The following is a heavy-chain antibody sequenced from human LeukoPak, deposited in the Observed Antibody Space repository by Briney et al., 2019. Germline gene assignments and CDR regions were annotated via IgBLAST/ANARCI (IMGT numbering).Heavy chain of an antibody. Sequence: GGSLRLSCAASGFTFSSYGMHWVRQAPGKGLEWVAFIRYDGSDKYYAASVKGRFTISRDNSKSTLYLQMNSLRAEDTAVYYCAKDGFDTGMVTYAVDVWGQGTTVTVSS. CDR2: IRYDGSDK. CDR3: AKDGFDTGMVTYAVDV. J-gene: IGHJ6*02. CDR1: GFTFSSYG. D-gene: IGHD5-18*01. V-gene: IGHV3-30*02.